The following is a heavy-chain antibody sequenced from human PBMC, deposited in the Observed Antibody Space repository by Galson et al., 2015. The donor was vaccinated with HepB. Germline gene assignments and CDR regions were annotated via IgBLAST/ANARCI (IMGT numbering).Heavy chain of an antibody. CDR1: GYTFTSYA. J-gene: IGHJ4*02. D-gene: IGHD3-22*01. Sequence: SVKVSCKASGYTFTSYAMNWVRQAPGQGLERMGWINTNTGNPTYAQGFTGRFVFSLDTSVSTAYLQISSLKAEDTAVYYCARSAYYYDSSGYYYDREYYFDYWGQGTLVTVSS. CDR2: INTNTGNP. V-gene: IGHV7-4-1*02. CDR3: ARSAYYYDSSGYYYDREYYFDY.